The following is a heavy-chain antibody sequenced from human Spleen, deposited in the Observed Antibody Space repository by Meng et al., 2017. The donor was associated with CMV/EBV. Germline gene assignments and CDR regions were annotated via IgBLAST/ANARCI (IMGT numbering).Heavy chain of an antibody. CDR1: AISSGGYY. CDR3: AREAEYCSGGTCRSFDY. D-gene: IGHD2-15*01. Sequence: AISSGGYYWSWIRQRPGKGLEWIGYIYYSGSTYYNPSLESRVTISVDTSKNQFSLKLSSVTAADTAVYYCAREAEYCSGGTCRSFDYWGQGTLVTVSS. CDR2: IYYSGST. V-gene: IGHV4-31*02. J-gene: IGHJ4*02.